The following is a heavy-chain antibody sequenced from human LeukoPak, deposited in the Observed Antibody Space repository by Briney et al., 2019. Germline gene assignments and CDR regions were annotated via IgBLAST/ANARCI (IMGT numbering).Heavy chain of an antibody. CDR2: ISSSSSYI. CDR1: GFTFSSYS. D-gene: IGHD4-17*01. V-gene: IGHV3-21*01. J-gene: IGHJ4*02. CDR3: ARAFGDYGDPVSRFDY. Sequence: PGGSLRLSCAASGFTFSSYSMNWVRQAPGKGLEWVSSISSSSSYIYYADSVKGRFTISRDNAKNSLYLQMNSLRAEDTAVYYCARAFGDYGDPVSRFDYWGQGTLVTVSS.